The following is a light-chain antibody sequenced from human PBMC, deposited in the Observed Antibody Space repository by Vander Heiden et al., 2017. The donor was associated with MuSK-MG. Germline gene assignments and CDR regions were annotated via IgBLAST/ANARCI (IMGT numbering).Light chain of an antibody. Sequence: PAAVSGSPGLPFTIFCAGTSSDVGGFNYVSEHQQRPGKAPKLMIYDVTNRPSGVSLRFSGSRTGNTASLTISGLQAEDEADYDCSSYTSANTVKFGGGTTLTVL. V-gene: IGLV2-14*03. CDR2: DVT. CDR3: SSYTSANTVK. CDR1: SSDVGGFNY. J-gene: IGLJ2*01.